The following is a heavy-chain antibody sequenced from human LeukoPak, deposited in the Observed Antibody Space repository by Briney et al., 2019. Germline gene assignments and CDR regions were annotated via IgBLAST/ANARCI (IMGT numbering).Heavy chain of an antibody. CDR2: IKYDGREK. D-gene: IGHD3/OR15-3a*01. CDR1: RFAFRTCW. J-gene: IGHJ4*02. V-gene: IGHV3-7*04. CDR3: ARAFSDDFWTGLN. Sequence: GSLRLSCSASRFAFRTCWMSWVRPAPGKGLEWVANIKYDGREKYNMGSVKGRFTISRDNAKNSLYLQMNNLRGEDTAVYYCARAFSDDFWTGLNWGLGTLVTVSS.